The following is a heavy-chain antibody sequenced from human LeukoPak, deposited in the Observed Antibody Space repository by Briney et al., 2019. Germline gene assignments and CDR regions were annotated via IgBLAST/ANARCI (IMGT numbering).Heavy chain of an antibody. Sequence: SETLSLTCTASGGSISSYYWSWIRQPPGKGLEWVGFIYYSGSTNYNPSLKSRVTISVDTSKNHFSLKLSSVTAADTAVYYCARADSSGYYSPVYYFDFWGQGTLVTVS. CDR3: ARADSSGYYSPVYYFDF. J-gene: IGHJ4*02. D-gene: IGHD3-22*01. CDR1: GGSISSYY. V-gene: IGHV4-59*01. CDR2: IYYSGST.